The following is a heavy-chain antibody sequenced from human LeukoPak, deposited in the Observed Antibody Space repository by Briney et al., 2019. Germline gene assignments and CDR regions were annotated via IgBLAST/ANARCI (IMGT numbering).Heavy chain of an antibody. J-gene: IGHJ4*02. Sequence: PGGSLRLSCAASGVSFRTYGVHWVRQAPGKGLEWVAVIWHDASADFYGDSVRGRFSISRDDSRNTVYLQMDSLRADDTALYYWAKGHSGCLSGYFGYWGQGTLVTVSS. V-gene: IGHV3-33*06. CDR2: IWHDASAD. CDR1: GVSFRTYG. CDR3: AKGHSGCLSGYFGY. D-gene: IGHD2-15*01.